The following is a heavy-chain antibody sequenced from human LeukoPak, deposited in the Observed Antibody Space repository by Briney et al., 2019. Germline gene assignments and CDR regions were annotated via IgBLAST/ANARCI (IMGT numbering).Heavy chain of an antibody. Sequence: GRSLRLSCAASGFALSSHWMTWVRKVPGRGPEWVANVNRDGSETYYLDSVKGRFTISKDNAKNSLYLQMNSLRAEDTALYHCARNNGMDVWGQGTTVIVSS. CDR2: VNRDGSET. CDR3: ARNNGMDV. J-gene: IGHJ6*02. CDR1: GFALSSHW. V-gene: IGHV3-7*03.